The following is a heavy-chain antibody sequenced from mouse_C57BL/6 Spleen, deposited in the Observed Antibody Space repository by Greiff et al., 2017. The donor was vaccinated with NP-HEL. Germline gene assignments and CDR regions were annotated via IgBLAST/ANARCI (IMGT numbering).Heavy chain of an antibody. CDR2: IDPSDSYT. CDR3: AGGGSTELATRSDRDY. Sequence: QVQLQQSGAELVKPGASVKLSCKASGYTFTSYWMQWVKQRPGQGLEWIGEIDPSDSYTNYNQKFKGKATLTVDTSSSTAYLQLSSLTSEDSAVYYCAGGGSTELATRSDRDYWGQGTTVTVSS. CDR1: GYTFTSYW. V-gene: IGHV1-50*01. D-gene: IGHD1-1*01. J-gene: IGHJ4*01.